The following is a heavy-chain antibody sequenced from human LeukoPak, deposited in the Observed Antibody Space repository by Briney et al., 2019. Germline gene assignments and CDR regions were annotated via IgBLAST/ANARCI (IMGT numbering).Heavy chain of an antibody. V-gene: IGHV1-2*02. D-gene: IGHD3-10*01. J-gene: IGHJ6*02. Sequence: ASVKVSCKASGYTFTGYYMHWVRQAPGQGLEWMGWINPNSGGTNYAQKFQGRVTMTRDTSISTAYMELSRLRSDDTAVYFCARVPYGSGSQGYYGLDVWGQGTTVNVSS. CDR3: ARVPYGSGSQGYYGLDV. CDR1: GYTFTGYY. CDR2: INPNSGGT.